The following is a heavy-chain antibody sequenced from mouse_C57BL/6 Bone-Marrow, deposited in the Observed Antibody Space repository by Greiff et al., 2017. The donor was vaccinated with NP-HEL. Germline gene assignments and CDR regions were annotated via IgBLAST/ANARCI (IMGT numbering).Heavy chain of an antibody. Sequence: VQLQQSGPELVKPGASVKISCKASGYSFTGYFMNWVMQSHGKSLEWIGRINPYNGDTFYNQKFKGKATLTVDKSSSTAHMELRSLTSEDSAVYYCARSPNLLPYYFDYWGQGTTLTVSS. CDR2: INPYNGDT. D-gene: IGHD2-3*01. V-gene: IGHV1-20*01. CDR1: GYSFTGYF. CDR3: ARSPNLLPYYFDY. J-gene: IGHJ2*01.